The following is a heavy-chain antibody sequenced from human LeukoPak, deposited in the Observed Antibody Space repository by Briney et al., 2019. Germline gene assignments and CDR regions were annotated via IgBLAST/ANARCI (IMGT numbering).Heavy chain of an antibody. Sequence: GGSLRLSCAASGFTFSSYWMSWVRQAPGKGLEWVANIKQDGSEKYYVDSVKGRFTISRDNAKNSLYLQMNSLRAEDTAVYYCARASSGWSSLTFDYWGQGTLVTVSS. CDR2: IKQDGSEK. J-gene: IGHJ4*02. D-gene: IGHD6-19*01. CDR1: GFTFSSYW. CDR3: ARASSGWSSLTFDY. V-gene: IGHV3-7*01.